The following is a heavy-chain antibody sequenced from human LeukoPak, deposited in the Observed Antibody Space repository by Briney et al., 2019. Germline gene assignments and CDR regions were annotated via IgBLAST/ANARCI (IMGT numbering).Heavy chain of an antibody. CDR1: GGTFSRDA. V-gene: IGHV1-69*04. CDR3: GRVYDFWSGYPQNVYYYAMDV. J-gene: IGHJ6*02. CDR2: IIPILGIE. D-gene: IGHD3-3*01. Sequence: SVKVSCKASGGTFSRDAISWVRQAPGQGLEWMGRIIPILGIEYYAQNFQGRVTITADKSTSTAYMELSSLRSDDTAVYYCGRVYDFWSGYPQNVYYYAMDVWGQGTTVTVSS.